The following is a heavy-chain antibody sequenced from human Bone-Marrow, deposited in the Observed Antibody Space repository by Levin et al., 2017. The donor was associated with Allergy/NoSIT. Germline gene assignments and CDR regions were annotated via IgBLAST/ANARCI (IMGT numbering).Heavy chain of an antibody. CDR1: GFSFRSHE. J-gene: IGHJ4*02. V-gene: IGHV3-48*03. Sequence: PGGSLRLSCAASGFSFRSHEMNWIRQAPGKALEWVSFISGSGSLIYYADSVKGRFTISRDNAKNSLHLQMNSLRADDTAVYYCARALVAAVSDFWGQGTLVTVSS. CDR3: ARALVAAVSDF. D-gene: IGHD2-15*01. CDR2: ISGSGSLI.